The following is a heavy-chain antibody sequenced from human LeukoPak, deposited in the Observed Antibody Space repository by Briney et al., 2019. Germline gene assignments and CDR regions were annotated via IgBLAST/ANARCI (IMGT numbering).Heavy chain of an antibody. CDR1: GFTFSSYA. Sequence: GGSLRLSCAASGFTFSSYAMSWVRQAPGKGLEWVSAISGSGGSTYYADSVKGRFTISRGNSKNTLYLQMNSLRAEDTAVYYCAKVVVGDDFWSGYYSDYWGQGTLVTVSS. J-gene: IGHJ4*02. CDR3: AKVVVGDDFWSGYYSDY. D-gene: IGHD3-3*01. V-gene: IGHV3-23*01. CDR2: ISGSGGST.